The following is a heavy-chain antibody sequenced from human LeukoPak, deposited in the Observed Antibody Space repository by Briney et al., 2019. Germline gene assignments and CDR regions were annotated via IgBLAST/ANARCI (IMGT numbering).Heavy chain of an antibody. D-gene: IGHD2-21*01. CDR3: ARVSMVYGMDG. V-gene: IGHV4-59*01. CDR1: GGSINDYY. Sequence: PSETLSLTCTVAGGSINDYYWSWIRQPPGKGLDWIGYMYYTGSTNYNPSLKSRVTMSVDTSKTRFFLKLSSVTAADTALYYCARVSMVYGMDGWGQGTAVTVS. J-gene: IGHJ6*02. CDR2: MYYTGST.